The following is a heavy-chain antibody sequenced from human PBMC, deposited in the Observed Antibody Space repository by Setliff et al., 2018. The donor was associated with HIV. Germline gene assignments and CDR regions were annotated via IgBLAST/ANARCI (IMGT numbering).Heavy chain of an antibody. Sequence: GGSLRLSCAASGFTFSSYGMHWVRQAPGKGLEWVAFIRYDGSNKYYADSVKGRFTISRDNSKNTLYLQMNSLRAEDTAVYYCAKARYYDSSGSPFDYRGQGTLVTV. D-gene: IGHD3-22*01. V-gene: IGHV3-30*02. CDR1: GFTFSSYG. CDR2: IRYDGSNK. J-gene: IGHJ4*02. CDR3: AKARYYDSSGSPFDY.